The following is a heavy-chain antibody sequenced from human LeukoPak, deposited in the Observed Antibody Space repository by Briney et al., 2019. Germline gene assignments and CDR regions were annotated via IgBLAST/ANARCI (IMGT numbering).Heavy chain of an antibody. CDR2: INAGNGNT. J-gene: IGHJ3*02. V-gene: IGHV1-3*01. CDR1: GYTFTRYA. D-gene: IGHD6-13*01. CDR3: ARGVGIAAAEGIFDI. Sequence: ASVKVSCKASGYTFTRYAMHWVRQAPGQRLEWMGWINAGNGNTKYSQKFQGRVTITRDTSASTAYMDLSSLRSEDTAVYYCARGVGIAAAEGIFDIWGQGTMVTVSS.